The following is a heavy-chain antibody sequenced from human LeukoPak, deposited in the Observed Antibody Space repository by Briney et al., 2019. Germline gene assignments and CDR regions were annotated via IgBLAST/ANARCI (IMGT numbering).Heavy chain of an antibody. D-gene: IGHD3-22*01. CDR2: IRYDGSNK. Sequence: GGSLRLSCAASGFTFSSYGMHWVRQAPGKGLEWVAFIRYDGSNKYYADSVKGRFTISRDNSKNTLYLQMNSLRAEDTAVYYCAKGFTYYYDSSGYSPLWGQGTLVTVSS. CDR3: AKGFTYYYDSSGYSPL. CDR1: GFTFSSYG. V-gene: IGHV3-30*02. J-gene: IGHJ4*02.